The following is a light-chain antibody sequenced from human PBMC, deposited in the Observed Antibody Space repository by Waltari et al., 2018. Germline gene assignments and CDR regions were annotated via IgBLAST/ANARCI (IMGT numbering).Light chain of an antibody. V-gene: IGKV1-5*01. CDR3: QQYNSLNT. J-gene: IGKJ2*01. Sequence: GDRVTITCRASQSISRSVAWYQQKPGKAPKILIYDASSLESGVPSRFRGSGSGTEFTLTISSLQPDDFATYYCQQYNSLNTFGQGTKLEIK. CDR1: QSISRS. CDR2: DAS.